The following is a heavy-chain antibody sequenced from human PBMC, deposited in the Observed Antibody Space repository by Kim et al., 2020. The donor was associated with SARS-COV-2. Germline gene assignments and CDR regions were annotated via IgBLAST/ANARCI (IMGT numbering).Heavy chain of an antibody. Sequence: SETLSLTCTVSGYSISSGYYWGWIRQPPGKGLEWIGSIYHSGSTYYNPSLKSRVTISVDTSKNQFSLKLSSVTAADTAVYYCARVRYSSSWYEYYYYYGMDVWGQGTTVTVSS. D-gene: IGHD6-13*01. V-gene: IGHV4-38-2*02. CDR3: ARVRYSSSWYEYYYYYGMDV. J-gene: IGHJ6*02. CDR2: IYHSGST. CDR1: GYSISSGYY.